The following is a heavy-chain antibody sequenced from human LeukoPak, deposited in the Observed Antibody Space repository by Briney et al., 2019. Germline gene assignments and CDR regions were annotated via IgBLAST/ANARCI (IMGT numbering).Heavy chain of an antibody. D-gene: IGHD3-10*01. CDR3: ARLTITMVRKKIAGGMDV. CDR2: INHSGST. CDR1: GGSFSGYY. V-gene: IGHV4-34*01. J-gene: IGHJ6*02. Sequence: SETLSLTCAVYGGSFSGYYWSWIRQPPGNGLEWIGEINHSGSTNYNPSLKSRVTISVDTSKNQFSLKLSSVTAADTAVYYCARLTITMVRKKIAGGMDVWGQGTTVTVSS.